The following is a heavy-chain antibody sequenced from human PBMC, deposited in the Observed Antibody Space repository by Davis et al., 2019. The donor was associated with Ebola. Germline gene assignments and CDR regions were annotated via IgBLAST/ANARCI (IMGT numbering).Heavy chain of an antibody. CDR3: AKIVVVTAIPYFDY. CDR1: GFSFSYYT. D-gene: IGHD2-21*02. J-gene: IGHJ4*02. Sequence: PGGSLRLSCAASGFSFSYYTMHWVRQAPGKGPEWVAVISYDGSNKYYADSVKGRFTISRDNSKNTLYLQMNSLRAEDTAVYYCAKIVVVTAIPYFDYWGQGTLVTVSS. CDR2: ISYDGSNK. V-gene: IGHV3-30-3*01.